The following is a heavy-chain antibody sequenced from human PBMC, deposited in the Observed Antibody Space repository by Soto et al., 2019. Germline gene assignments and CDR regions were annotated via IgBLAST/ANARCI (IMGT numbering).Heavy chain of an antibody. V-gene: IGHV3-23*01. J-gene: IGHJ6*02. CDR2: ISSSGGST. D-gene: IGHD1-26*01. CDR3: ARDLVGAPGYYYYGMDV. Sequence: PGGSLRLSCAASGFTFSNYAISWVRQAPGKGLEWVSAISSSGGSTYYADTVKGRFTISRDNSKNTLYLQMNSLRAEDTAVYYCARDLVGAPGYYYYGMDVWGQGTTVTVSS. CDR1: GFTFSNYA.